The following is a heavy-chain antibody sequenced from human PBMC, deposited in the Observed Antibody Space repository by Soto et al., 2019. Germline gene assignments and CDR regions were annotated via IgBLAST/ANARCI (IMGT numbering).Heavy chain of an antibody. CDR2: INPSGGST. CDR3: ASPYSSGPYYMDV. Sequence: ASVKVSCKASGYTFTSYYMHWVRQAPGQGLEWMGIINPSGGSTSYAQKFQGRVTMTRDTSTSTVYMELSSLRSEDTALYYCASPYSSGPYYMDVWGKGTTVTVSS. CDR1: GYTFTSYY. V-gene: IGHV1-46*03. J-gene: IGHJ6*03. D-gene: IGHD6-19*01.